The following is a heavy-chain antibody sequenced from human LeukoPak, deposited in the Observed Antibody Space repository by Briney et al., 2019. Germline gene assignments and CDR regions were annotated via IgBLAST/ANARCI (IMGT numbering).Heavy chain of an antibody. CDR3: ASRLRYSSSWYGY. CDR1: GGSISSSSRY. J-gene: IGHJ4*02. CDR2: IYYSGTT. D-gene: IGHD6-13*01. V-gene: IGHV4-39*07. Sequence: SETLSLTCTVSGGSISSSSRYWGWIRQPPGKGLEWIGSIYYSGTTYYSPSLKSRVTISVDTSKNQFSLKLSSVTAADTAVYYCASRLRYSSSWYGYWGQGTLVTVSS.